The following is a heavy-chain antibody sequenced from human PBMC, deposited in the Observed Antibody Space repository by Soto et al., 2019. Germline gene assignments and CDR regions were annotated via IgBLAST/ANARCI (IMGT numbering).Heavy chain of an antibody. D-gene: IGHD2-15*01. CDR1: GYTFTSYG. CDR2: ISAYNGNT. CDR3: ARDRVVVVADAFDI. J-gene: IGHJ3*02. V-gene: IGHV1-18*01. Sequence: ASVKVSCKASGYTFTSYGISWVRQAPGQGLEWMGWISAYNGNTNYAQKLQCRVTMTTDTSTSTAYMELRSLRSDDTAVYYCARDRVVVVADAFDIWGQGTMVTVSS.